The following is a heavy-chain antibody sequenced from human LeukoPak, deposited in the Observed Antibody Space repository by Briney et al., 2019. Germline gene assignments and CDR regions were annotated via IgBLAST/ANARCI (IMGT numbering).Heavy chain of an antibody. CDR3: AKDIPRWGTTDAFDI. D-gene: IGHD2-8*02. J-gene: IGHJ3*02. V-gene: IGHV3-30*18. CDR2: ISYDGSNK. Sequence: GGSLRLSCAASGFTFSSYGMHWVRQAPGKGPEWVAVISYDGSNKYYADSVKGRFTISRDNSKNTLYLQMNSLRAEDTAVYYCAKDIPRWGTTDAFDIWGQGTMVTVSS. CDR1: GFTFSSYG.